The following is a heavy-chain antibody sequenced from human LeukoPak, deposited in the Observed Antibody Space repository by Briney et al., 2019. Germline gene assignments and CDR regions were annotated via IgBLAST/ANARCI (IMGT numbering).Heavy chain of an antibody. J-gene: IGHJ6*02. CDR2: IYYSGST. CDR3: VAYSSSSPLYYYGMDV. V-gene: IGHV4-59*01. CDR1: GGSFSGYY. D-gene: IGHD6-6*01. Sequence: SETLSLTCAVYGGSFSGYYWSWIRQPPGKGLEWIGYIYYSGSTNYNPSLKSRVTISVDTSKNQFSLKLSSVTAADTAVYYCVAYSSSSPLYYYGMDVWGQGTTVTVSS.